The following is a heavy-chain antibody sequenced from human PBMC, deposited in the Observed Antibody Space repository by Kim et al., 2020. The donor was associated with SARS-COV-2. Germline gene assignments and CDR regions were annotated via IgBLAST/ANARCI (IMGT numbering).Heavy chain of an antibody. J-gene: IGHJ4*02. V-gene: IGHV3-15*01. CDR2: IKSKTDGGTT. D-gene: IGHD3-22*01. CDR3: TQQAHYYDSSGYFGYYFDY. Sequence: GGSLRLSCAASGFTFSNAWMSWVRQAPGKGLEWVGRIKSKTDGGTTDYAAPVKGRFTISRDDSKNTLYLQMNSLKTEDTAVYYCTQQAHYYDSSGYFGYYFDYWGQGTLVTVSS. CDR1: GFTFSNAW.